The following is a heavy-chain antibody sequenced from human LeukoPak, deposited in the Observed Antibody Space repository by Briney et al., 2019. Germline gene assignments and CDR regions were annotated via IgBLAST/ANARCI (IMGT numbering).Heavy chain of an antibody. V-gene: IGHV3-23*01. CDR2: ISGSGGRT. J-gene: IGHJ3*02. CDR3: AREWFGELFLAFDI. Sequence: AGGSLRLSCAASGFTFSSYAMGWVRQAPAKGLEWVSAISGSGGRTYYADSVKGRFTISRDNSKNTLYLQMNSLRAEDTAVYYCAREWFGELFLAFDIWGQGTMVTVSS. D-gene: IGHD3-10*01. CDR1: GFTFSSYA.